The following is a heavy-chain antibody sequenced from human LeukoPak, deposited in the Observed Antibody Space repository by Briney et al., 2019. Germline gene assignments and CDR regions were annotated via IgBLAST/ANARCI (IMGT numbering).Heavy chain of an antibody. Sequence: ASVKVSCKASGYTFTNYDINWVRQATGQGLEWMGWMNPNSGRIGYAQKFQGRVTMTTDTSTNTAYMELRSLRSDDTAVYYCARMIIWYGDHYYYMDVWGKGTTVTVSS. D-gene: IGHD4-17*01. J-gene: IGHJ6*03. V-gene: IGHV1-8*02. CDR3: ARMIIWYGDHYYYMDV. CDR1: GYTFTNYD. CDR2: MNPNSGRI.